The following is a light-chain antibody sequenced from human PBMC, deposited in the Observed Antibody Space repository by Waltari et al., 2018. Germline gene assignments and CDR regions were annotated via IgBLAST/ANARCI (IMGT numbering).Light chain of an antibody. CDR3: QQSYSTWT. V-gene: IGKV1-39*01. CDR2: AAS. Sequence: DIQMTQSPSSLSASVGDRVTITCRASQNINSFLNWYQQKPGRAPKLLIYAASSLHSGVPSRFSGSGSGIDYTLTISSLQPEDFATYYCQQSYSTWTSGHGTKVEI. J-gene: IGKJ1*01. CDR1: QNINSF.